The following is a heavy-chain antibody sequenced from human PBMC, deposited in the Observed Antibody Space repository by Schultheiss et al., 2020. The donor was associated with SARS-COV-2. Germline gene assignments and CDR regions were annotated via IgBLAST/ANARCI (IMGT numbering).Heavy chain of an antibody. CDR2: IIPILGIA. CDR3: ATDIIRDYSKPINWFDP. V-gene: IGHV1-69*04. D-gene: IGHD4-11*01. J-gene: IGHJ5*02. CDR1: GGTFSSYT. Sequence: SVKVSCKASGGTFSSYTISWVRQAPGQGLEWMGRIIPILGIANYAQKFQGRVTITADKSTSTAYMELSSLRSEDTAVYYCATDIIRDYSKPINWFDPWGQGTLVTVSS.